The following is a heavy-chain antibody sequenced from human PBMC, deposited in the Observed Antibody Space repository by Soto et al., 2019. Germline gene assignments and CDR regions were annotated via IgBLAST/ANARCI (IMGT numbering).Heavy chain of an antibody. CDR2: INPNSGCT. CDR3: ARERSGFGWCGELVYAMDV. J-gene: IGHJ6*01. CDR1: GYTFTGYY. V-gene: IGHV1-2*04. D-gene: IGHD3-10*01. Sequence: QVQLVQSGAEVKKPGASVKVSCKASGYTFTGYYMHWVRQAPGQGREWMGWINPNSGCTNYAQKLQGWVTMTRDTSISTAYMERSRMISDDTAVYYCARERSGFGWCGELVYAMDVWGQGTTVTVSS.